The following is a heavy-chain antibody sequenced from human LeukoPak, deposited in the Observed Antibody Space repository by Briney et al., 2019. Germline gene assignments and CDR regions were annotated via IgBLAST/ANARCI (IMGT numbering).Heavy chain of an antibody. Sequence: ASVKVSCKASGYTFTSYGTSWVRQAPGQGLEWMGWISAYNGNTNYAQKLQGRVTMTTDTSTSTAYMELRSLRSDDTAVYYCARDRGYGSGSYPPLNWFDPWGQGTLVTVSS. CDR3: ARDRGYGSGSYPPLNWFDP. CDR1: GYTFTSYG. CDR2: ISAYNGNT. D-gene: IGHD3-10*01. V-gene: IGHV1-18*04. J-gene: IGHJ5*02.